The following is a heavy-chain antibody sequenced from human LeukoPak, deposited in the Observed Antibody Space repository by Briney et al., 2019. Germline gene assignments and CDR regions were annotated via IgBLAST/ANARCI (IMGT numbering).Heavy chain of an antibody. J-gene: IGHJ4*02. D-gene: IGHD3-16*01. CDR1: GITFDDRG. CDR2: IKSKPDGGTT. Sequence: GGSLRLSCAASGITFDDRGMSWVRQAPGKGLEWVGRIKSKPDGGTTDYAAPVKGRFTISRDDSKSTVYLQMNSLKTEDTAVYFCSTGGYYFDYWGQGTLVTVSS. V-gene: IGHV3-15*01. CDR3: STGGYYFDY.